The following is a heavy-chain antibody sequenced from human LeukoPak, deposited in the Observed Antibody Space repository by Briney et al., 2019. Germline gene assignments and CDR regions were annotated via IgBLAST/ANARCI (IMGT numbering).Heavy chain of an antibody. D-gene: IGHD1-26*01. Sequence: SETLSLTCTVSGGSISSSSYYWGWIRQPPGKGLEWIGSIYYSGGTYYNPSLKSRVTISVDTPKNQFSLKLSSVTAADTAVYYCARHQTVGASINVIDYWGQGTLVTVSS. V-gene: IGHV4-39*01. J-gene: IGHJ4*02. CDR1: GGSISSSSYY. CDR2: IYYSGGT. CDR3: ARHQTVGASINVIDY.